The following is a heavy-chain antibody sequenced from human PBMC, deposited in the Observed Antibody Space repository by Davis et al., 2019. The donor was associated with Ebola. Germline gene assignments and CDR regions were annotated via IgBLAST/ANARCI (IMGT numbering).Heavy chain of an antibody. Sequence: GGSLRLSCAASGFTFDDYAMHWVRQAPGKGLEWVSGISWNSGSIGYADSVKGRFTISRDNAKNSLYLQMNSLRAEDTALYYCAKAQIGAVAGSPFDYWGQGTLVTVS. J-gene: IGHJ4*02. CDR1: GFTFDDYA. CDR3: AKAQIGAVAGSPFDY. V-gene: IGHV3-9*01. CDR2: ISWNSGSI. D-gene: IGHD6-19*01.